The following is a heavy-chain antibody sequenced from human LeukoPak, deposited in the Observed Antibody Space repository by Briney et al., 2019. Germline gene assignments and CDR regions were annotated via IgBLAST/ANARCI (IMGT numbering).Heavy chain of an antibody. CDR3: ARDRSQYQLLRDAIDI. CDR2: INTNTGNP. D-gene: IGHD2-2*01. CDR1: GYTFTSYA. Sequence: PEASVKVSCKASGYTFTSYAMNWVRQAPGQGLEWMGWINTNTGNPTYAQGFTGRFVFSLDTSVSTAYLQISSLKAEDTAVYYCARDRSQYQLLRDAIDIWGQGTMVTVSS. V-gene: IGHV7-4-1*02. J-gene: IGHJ3*02.